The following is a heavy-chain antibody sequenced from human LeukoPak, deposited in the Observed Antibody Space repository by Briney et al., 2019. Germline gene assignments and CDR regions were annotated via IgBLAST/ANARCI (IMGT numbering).Heavy chain of an antibody. V-gene: IGHV1-46*01. CDR1: GYTFTSYY. Sequence: ASVKVSCKASGYTFTSYYMHWVRQAPGQGLEWMGIINPSGDSTSYAQKFQGRVTMTRDTSTSTVYMELSSLRSEDTAVYYCARESLAARRWDYWGQGTLVTVSS. J-gene: IGHJ4*02. CDR2: INPSGDST. CDR3: ARESLAARRWDY. D-gene: IGHD6-6*01.